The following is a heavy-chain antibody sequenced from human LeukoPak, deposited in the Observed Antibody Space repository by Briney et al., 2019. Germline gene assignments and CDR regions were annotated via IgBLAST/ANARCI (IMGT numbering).Heavy chain of an antibody. CDR1: GGTLSSYA. CDR3: ARDRINTYYYDSSGPFDY. Sequence: ASVKVSCKASGGTLSSYAISWVRQAPGQGLEWMGRIIPILGIANYAQKFQGRVTITADKSTSTAYMELSSLRSEDTAVYYCARDRINTYYYDSSGPFDYWGQGTLVTVSS. CDR2: IIPILGIA. D-gene: IGHD3-22*01. J-gene: IGHJ4*02. V-gene: IGHV1-69*04.